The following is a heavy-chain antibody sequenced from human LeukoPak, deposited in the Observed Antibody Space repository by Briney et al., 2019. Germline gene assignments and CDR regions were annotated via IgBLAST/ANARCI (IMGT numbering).Heavy chain of an antibody. V-gene: IGHV3-11*01. D-gene: IGHD3-3*01. CDR1: GFTFSDYY. CDR3: ARYDFWSGYCLDY. CDR2: ISSSGSTI. J-gene: IGHJ4*02. Sequence: PGGSLRLSCAASGFTFSDYYMSWIRQAPGKGLEWVPYISSSGSTIYYADSVKGRFTISRDNAKNSLYLQMNSLRAEDTAVYYCARYDFWSGYCLDYWGQGTLVTVSS.